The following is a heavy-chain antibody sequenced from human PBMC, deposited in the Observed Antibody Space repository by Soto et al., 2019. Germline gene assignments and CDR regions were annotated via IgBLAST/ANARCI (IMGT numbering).Heavy chain of an antibody. CDR3: ATSYDILTGYLLGYYYGMDV. J-gene: IGHJ6*02. D-gene: IGHD3-9*01. V-gene: IGHV1-24*01. CDR1: GYTLTELS. CDR2: FDPEDGET. Sequence: ASVKVSCKVSGYTLTELSMHWVRQAPGKGLEWMGGFDPEDGETIYAQKFQGRVTMTEDTSTDTAYMELSSLRSEDTAVYYCATSYDILTGYLLGYYYGMDVWGQGTTVTVSS.